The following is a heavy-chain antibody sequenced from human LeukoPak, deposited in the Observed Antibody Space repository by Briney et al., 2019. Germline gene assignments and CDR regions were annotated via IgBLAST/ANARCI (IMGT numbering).Heavy chain of an antibody. CDR1: GYTFTAYY. J-gene: IGHJ4*02. D-gene: IGHD6-13*01. CDR2: INPNSGGT. CDR3: ARDNPYWSSRWHEGNFDY. Sequence: ASVKVSCKASGYTFTAYYMHWVRQAPGQGLEWMGWINPNSGGTNYAQKFQGRVTMTRDTSISTAYMELSRLRSDDTAVYFCARDNPYWSSRWHEGNFDYWGQGTLVTVSS. V-gene: IGHV1-2*02.